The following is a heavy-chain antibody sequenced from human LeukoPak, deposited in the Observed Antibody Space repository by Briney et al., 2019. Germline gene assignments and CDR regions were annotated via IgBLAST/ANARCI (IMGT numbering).Heavy chain of an antibody. CDR3: AKNPSIWELRYYFDY. CDR2: ISYDGSNK. CDR1: GFTFSSYG. D-gene: IGHD1-26*01. J-gene: IGHJ4*02. Sequence: GGSLRLSCAASGFTFSSYGMHWVRQAPGKGLEWVAVISYDGSNKYYADSVKGRFTISRDNSENTLYLQMNSLRAEDTAVYYCAKNPSIWELRYYFDYWGQGTLVTVSS. V-gene: IGHV3-30*18.